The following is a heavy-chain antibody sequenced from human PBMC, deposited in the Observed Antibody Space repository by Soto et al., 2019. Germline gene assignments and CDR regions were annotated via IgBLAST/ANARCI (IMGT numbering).Heavy chain of an antibody. V-gene: IGHV3-20*04. CDR3: ARASPRGRYFDWLIFPLGH. Sequence: GGSLRLSCAASGFSFDDYVMSWVRQVPGKRLEWVAGINWNGRTKDYVDSVKGRFTISRGTAKSSVYLQMNSLRAEDTALYFCARASPRGRYFDWLIFPLGHWGQGTLVTVSS. D-gene: IGHD3-9*01. CDR2: INWNGRTK. CDR1: GFSFDDYV. J-gene: IGHJ4*02.